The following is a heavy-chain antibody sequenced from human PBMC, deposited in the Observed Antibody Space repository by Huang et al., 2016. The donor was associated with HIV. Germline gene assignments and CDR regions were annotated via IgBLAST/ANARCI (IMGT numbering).Heavy chain of an antibody. D-gene: IGHD3-22*01. J-gene: IGHJ3*02. V-gene: IGHV1-18*01. CDR1: GYTFTSYG. CDR3: ARDPKYHRIGYYRQRRGIDI. CDR2: ISASSGDT. Sequence: QIQLMQSGPELKQPGASVKVSCKASGYTFTSYGITWVRQAPGQVPEWMGWISASSGDTEYAQKFQGRVTLTTDTSTNIAYMELRSLRSDDTAKYYCARDPKYHRIGYYRQRRGIDIWGQGTMVSVSS.